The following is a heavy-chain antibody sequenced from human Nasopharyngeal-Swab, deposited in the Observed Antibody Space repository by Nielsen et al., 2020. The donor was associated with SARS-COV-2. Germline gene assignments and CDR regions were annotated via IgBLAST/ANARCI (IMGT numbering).Heavy chain of an antibody. D-gene: IGHD2-2*01. V-gene: IGHV1-24*01. CDR3: ATAPSIGCSSTSCSRWYYYYGMDV. CDR2: FDPEDGET. Sequence: ASVKVSCKVSGYTLTELSMHWVRQAPRKGLEWMGGFDPEDGETIYAQKFQGRVTMTEDTSTDTAYMELSSLRSEDTAVYYCATAPSIGCSSTSCSRWYYYYGMDVWGQGTTVTVSS. CDR1: GYTLTELS. J-gene: IGHJ6*02.